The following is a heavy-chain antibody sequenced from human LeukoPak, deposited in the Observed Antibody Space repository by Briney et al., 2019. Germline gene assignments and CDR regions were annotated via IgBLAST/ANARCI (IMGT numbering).Heavy chain of an antibody. J-gene: IGHJ5*02. V-gene: IGHV3-66*01. CDR1: GFTVSSNY. Sequence: GGSLRLSCAASGFTVSSNYMNWVRQAPGKGLEWVSVIYSGGRTYYADSVKGRFTVSRDNAKNTLNLQMNSLRAEDTAVYYCARDLGQYYDTSDNWFDPWGQGTLVTVSS. D-gene: IGHD3-22*01. CDR2: IYSGGRT. CDR3: ARDLGQYYDTSDNWFDP.